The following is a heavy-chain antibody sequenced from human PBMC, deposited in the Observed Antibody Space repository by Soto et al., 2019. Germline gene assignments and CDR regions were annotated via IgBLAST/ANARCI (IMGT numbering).Heavy chain of an antibody. V-gene: IGHV4-30-4*01. J-gene: IGHJ2*01. CDR1: GGSISSGDYY. CDR3: ARRRGYDWAWFFDL. CDR2: IYFSGST. Sequence: QVQLQESGPGLVKPSQTLSLTCTVSGGSISSGDYYWSWIRQPPGKGLEWIGYIYFSGSTYYNPSLKSRVTISVDTSKSQSSLKLTSVTAADTAVYYCARRRGYDWAWFFDLWGRGTLVTVSS. D-gene: IGHD5-12*01.